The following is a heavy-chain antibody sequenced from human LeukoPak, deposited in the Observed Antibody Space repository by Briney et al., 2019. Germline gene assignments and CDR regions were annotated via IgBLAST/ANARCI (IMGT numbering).Heavy chain of an antibody. D-gene: IGHD2-21*01. V-gene: IGHV4-61*02. J-gene: IGHJ4*02. CDR3: ARGGIPDY. Sequence: SETLSRTCTVSGGSISRGSYFWSWIRQPAGKGLEWIGRFYTSATPNYNPSLKSRVTISVDTSRNQFSLKLSSVTAADTAVYYCARGGIPDYWGQGILVTVSS. CDR1: GGSISRGSYF. CDR2: FYTSATP.